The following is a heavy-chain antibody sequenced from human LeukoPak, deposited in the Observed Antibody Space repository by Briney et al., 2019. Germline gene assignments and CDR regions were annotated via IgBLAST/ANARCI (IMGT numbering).Heavy chain of an antibody. V-gene: IGHV3-9*01. CDR2: IFWSSGRV. CDR3: AKSYPGSEYYGMDV. D-gene: IGHD3-10*01. J-gene: IGHJ6*02. Sequence: GRSLRLSCAASGLTFDDDVIRWVRQTPGKGLEWISGIFWSSGRVVYAESVKGRFTISRDNAKKSLYLQMNSLRGEDTAFYYCAKSYPGSEYYGMDVWGQGTTVIVSS. CDR1: GLTFDDDV.